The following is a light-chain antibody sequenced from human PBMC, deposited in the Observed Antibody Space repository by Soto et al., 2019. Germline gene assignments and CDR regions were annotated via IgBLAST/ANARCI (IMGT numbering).Light chain of an antibody. CDR1: SSDVGGYNY. Sequence: QSALTQPASVSGSPGQSITISCTGTSSDVGGYNYVSWYQQHPGKAPKLMIYEVSNRPSGVSNRFSGSKSGNTASLTISGLQAEDEAHYYCSSYTSSSTLNVFGTGTKVTVL. V-gene: IGLV2-14*01. CDR2: EVS. J-gene: IGLJ1*01. CDR3: SSYTSSSTLNV.